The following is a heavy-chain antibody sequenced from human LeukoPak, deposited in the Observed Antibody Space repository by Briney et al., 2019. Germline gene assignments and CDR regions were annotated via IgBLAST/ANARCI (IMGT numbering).Heavy chain of an antibody. V-gene: IGHV3-48*01. J-gene: IGHJ4*02. D-gene: IGHD2-2*01. CDR3: ARDARSHCGTDACYGPYFDY. CDR1: GSSLSTSS. Sequence: GGSLSLSFAASGSSLSTSSMGSDRQPPGKGLEWISYIRGSSTTIYYADSVKGRFTISRDNARNSLYLQMNDLRAEDTGGYFCARDARSHCGTDACYGPYFDYWGQGSLVTVSS. CDR2: IRGSSTTI.